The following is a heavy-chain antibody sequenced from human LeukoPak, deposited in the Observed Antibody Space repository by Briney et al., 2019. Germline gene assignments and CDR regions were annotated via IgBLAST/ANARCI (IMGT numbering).Heavy chain of an antibody. Sequence: GGSLRLSCAASGFTFSSYAMHWVRQAPGKGLEWVAVMSYDGGNTYYADSVKGRFTISRDNSKNTLYLQLNSLRAEDTAAYYCARDSTYYYGSGSSGPHYFDYWGQGTLVTVSS. CDR1: GFTFSSYA. V-gene: IGHV3-30*01. J-gene: IGHJ4*02. D-gene: IGHD3-10*01. CDR2: MSYDGGNT. CDR3: ARDSTYYYGSGSSGPHYFDY.